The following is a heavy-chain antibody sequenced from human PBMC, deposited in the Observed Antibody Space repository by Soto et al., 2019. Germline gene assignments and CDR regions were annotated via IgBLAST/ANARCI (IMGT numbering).Heavy chain of an antibody. CDR3: AKGKFEAGLDY. J-gene: IGHJ4*02. D-gene: IGHD6-19*01. CDR1: GFTFKNYW. CDR2: INSDGDII. Sequence: PGGSLRLSCGASGFTFKNYWMHWVRQAPGKGLVWLSRINSDGDIITYADSVKGRFTISRDNAKNTLFLQMDSLRAEDTAVYYCAKGKFEAGLDYWGQGTLVTVSS. V-gene: IGHV3-74*03.